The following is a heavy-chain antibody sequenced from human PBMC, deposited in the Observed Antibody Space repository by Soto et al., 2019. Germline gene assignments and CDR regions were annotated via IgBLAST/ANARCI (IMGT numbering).Heavy chain of an antibody. V-gene: IGHV4-34*01. CDR1: GGSFSGYY. Sequence: SETLSLTCAVYGGSFSGYYWSWIRQPPGKGLEWIGEINHSGSTNYNPSLKSQVTISVDTSKNQFSLKLSSVTAADTAVYYCARWLGYCSGGSCYSESYYYYGMDVWGQGTTVT. D-gene: IGHD2-15*01. J-gene: IGHJ6*02. CDR3: ARWLGYCSGGSCYSESYYYYGMDV. CDR2: INHSGST.